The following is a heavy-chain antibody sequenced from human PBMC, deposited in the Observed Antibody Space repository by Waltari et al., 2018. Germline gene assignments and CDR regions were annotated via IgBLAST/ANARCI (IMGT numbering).Heavy chain of an antibody. D-gene: IGHD2-15*01. CDR1: GFTFSSYW. CDR2: IKQDGSEK. J-gene: IGHJ6*02. V-gene: IGHV3-7*01. Sequence: EVQLVESGGGLVQPGGSLRLSCAASGFTFSSYWMSWVRQAPGKGLEWVANIKQDGSEKYYVDSVKGRFTISRDNAKNSLYLQMNSLRAEDTAVYYCARDCMVAENYGMDVWGQGTTVTVSS. CDR3: ARDCMVAENYGMDV.